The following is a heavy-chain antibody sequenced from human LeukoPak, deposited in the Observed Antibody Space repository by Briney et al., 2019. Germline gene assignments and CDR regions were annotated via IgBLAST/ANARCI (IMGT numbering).Heavy chain of an antibody. V-gene: IGHV4-61*01. CDR1: GGSVSSGSYY. J-gene: IGHJ6*02. Sequence: PSETLSLTCTVSGGSVSSGSYYWSWIRQPPGKGLEWIGYIYYSGSTNYNPSLKSRVTISVDTSKNQFSLKLSSVTAADTAVYYCASLYGDYATDYYGMDVWGQGTTVTVSS. CDR2: IYYSGST. CDR3: ASLYGDYATDYYGMDV. D-gene: IGHD4-17*01.